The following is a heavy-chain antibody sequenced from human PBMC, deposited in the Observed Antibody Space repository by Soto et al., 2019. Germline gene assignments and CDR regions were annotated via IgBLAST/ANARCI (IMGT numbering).Heavy chain of an antibody. CDR2: ISGSGGST. Sequence: GGSLRLSCAASGFTFSSYAMSWVRQAPGKGLDWVSAISGSGGSTYYADSVKGRFTISRDNSKNTLYLQMNSLRAEDTAVYYCAQDLGYCSSTSCYAGAFDIWGQGTMVTVSS. CDR1: GFTFSSYA. J-gene: IGHJ3*02. D-gene: IGHD2-2*01. V-gene: IGHV3-23*01. CDR3: AQDLGYCSSTSCYAGAFDI.